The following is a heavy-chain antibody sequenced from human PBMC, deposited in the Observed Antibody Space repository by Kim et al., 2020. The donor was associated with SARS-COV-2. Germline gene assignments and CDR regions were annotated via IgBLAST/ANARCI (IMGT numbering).Heavy chain of an antibody. CDR2: IIPILGIA. CDR3: ARDIGRVNWFDT. CDR1: GGTFSSYA. V-gene: IGHV1-69*04. J-gene: IGHJ5*02. Sequence: SVKVSCKASGGTFSSYAISWVRQAPGQGLEWMGRIIPILGIANYAQKFQGRVTITADKSTSTAYMELSSLRSEDTDVDYCARDIGRVNWFDTWGQGPLV. D-gene: IGHD1-26*01.